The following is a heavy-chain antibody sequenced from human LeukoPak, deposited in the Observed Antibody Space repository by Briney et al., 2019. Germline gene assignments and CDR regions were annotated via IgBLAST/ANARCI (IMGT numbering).Heavy chain of an antibody. CDR2: IRSSSSYI. J-gene: IGHJ4*02. Sequence: GGSLRLSCVASGFTFSSYSMNWVRQAPGKGLEWVSSIRSSSSYIYYADSVKGRFIISRDNAKNSLHLQMYSLRAEDTAVYYCARDQYGDYVFDYWGQGTLVTVSS. CDR3: ARDQYGDYVFDY. D-gene: IGHD4-17*01. V-gene: IGHV3-21*01. CDR1: GFTFSSYS.